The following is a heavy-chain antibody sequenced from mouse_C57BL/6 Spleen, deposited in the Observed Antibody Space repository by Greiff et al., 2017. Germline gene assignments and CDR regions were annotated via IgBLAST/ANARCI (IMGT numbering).Heavy chain of an antibody. CDR1: GFTFSDYG. D-gene: IGHD2-5*01. J-gene: IGHJ2*01. CDR3: AIHSNYHFDY. CDR2: ISSGDSTI. V-gene: IGHV5-17*01. Sequence: EVQGVESGGGLVKPGGSLKLSCAASGFTFSDYGMHWVRQAPEKGLEWVAYISSGDSTIYYADTVKGRFTISRDNAKNTLFLQITSLRSEDTAMYYCAIHSNYHFDYWGQGTTLTVSS.